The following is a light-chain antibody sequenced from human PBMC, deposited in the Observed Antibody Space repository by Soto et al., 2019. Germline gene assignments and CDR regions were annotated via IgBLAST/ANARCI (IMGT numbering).Light chain of an antibody. V-gene: IGLV2-14*01. CDR3: SSYTSSSTLEVL. CDR1: SSDVGDYNY. CDR2: DVS. J-gene: IGLJ2*01. Sequence: QSVLTQPASVSGSPGQSITISCTGTSSDVGDYNYVSWYQQHPGKAPKLMIYDVSNRPSGVSNRFSGSKSGNTASLTISGLQSEDEADYYCSSYTSSSTLEVLFGGGTKVTVL.